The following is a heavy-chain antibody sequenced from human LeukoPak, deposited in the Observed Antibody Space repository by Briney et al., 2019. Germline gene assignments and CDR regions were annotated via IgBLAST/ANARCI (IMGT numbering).Heavy chain of an antibody. D-gene: IGHD2-8*01. CDR3: ARGPTNGQAFDY. J-gene: IGHJ4*02. V-gene: IGHV3-7*01. CDR1: GFTFSSSW. Sequence: PGGSLRLSCAASGFTFSSSWMTWVRQAPGKGLEWVASIREDGSEKTSVDSVKGRFTISRGNAKNSLYLQMDSLRAEDTAVYYCARGPTNGQAFDYWGQGTLVSVSS. CDR2: IREDGSEK.